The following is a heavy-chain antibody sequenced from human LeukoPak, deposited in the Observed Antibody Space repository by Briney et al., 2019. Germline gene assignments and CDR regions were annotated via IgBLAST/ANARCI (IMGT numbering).Heavy chain of an antibody. CDR1: GFTFSSYA. CDR3: VKGRNYYGSGSYCDF. Sequence: GGSLRLSCVVSGFTFSSYAMSWVRQAPGKGLEWVSAISGSGGTTYYADSVKGRFTISRDKSKNTLYLQMNSLRAEDMAVYYCVKGRNYYGSGSYCDFWGQGTLVTVSS. V-gene: IGHV3-23*01. J-gene: IGHJ4*02. D-gene: IGHD3-10*01. CDR2: ISGSGGTT.